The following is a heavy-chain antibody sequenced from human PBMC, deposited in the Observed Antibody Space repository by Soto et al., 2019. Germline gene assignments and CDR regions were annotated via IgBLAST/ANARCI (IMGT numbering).Heavy chain of an antibody. V-gene: IGHV3-64*01. CDR3: GGYSGDGIWS. J-gene: IGHJ5*02. CDR1: GFTFSSYS. D-gene: IGHD1-26*01. CDR2: ISSNGGTT. Sequence: AGGSLRLSCAACGFTFSSYSMHWVRQAPGKGLEYVSAISSNGGTTSYANSVKGRFTISRDNSKNMLYLQMGSLRAEDMAVYYCGGYSGDGIWSWGQGTLVTVSS.